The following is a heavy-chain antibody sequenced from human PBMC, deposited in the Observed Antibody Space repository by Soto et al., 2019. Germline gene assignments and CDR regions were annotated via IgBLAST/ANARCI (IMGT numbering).Heavy chain of an antibody. J-gene: IGHJ4*02. CDR1: GGSFSGYY. D-gene: IGHD2-8*02. CDR2: INHSGST. Sequence: SETLSLTCAVYGGSFSGYYWTWIRQPPGTGLEGIGEINHSGSTNYNPSLKRRVTISVDTSKNQFSLKLTSVTAADTAVYYCARDKITGLFDYWGQGTLVTVSS. CDR3: ARDKITGLFDY. V-gene: IGHV4-34*01.